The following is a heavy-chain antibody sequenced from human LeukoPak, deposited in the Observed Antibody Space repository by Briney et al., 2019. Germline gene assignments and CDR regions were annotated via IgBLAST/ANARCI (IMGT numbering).Heavy chain of an antibody. D-gene: IGHD4/OR15-4a*01. J-gene: IGHJ3*02. CDR3: ARKRLSADSFDI. CDR2: TYYRPKWYN. CDR1: GDSVSSNSTA. Sequence: SQTLSLTCAISGDSVSSNSTAWNWIRQSPSRGLEWLGRTYYRPKWYNDYTVSVKSRITFNPDTSKNQFSLHLNSVTPENTAVYYCARKRLSADSFDIWGQGTLATVSS. V-gene: IGHV6-1*01.